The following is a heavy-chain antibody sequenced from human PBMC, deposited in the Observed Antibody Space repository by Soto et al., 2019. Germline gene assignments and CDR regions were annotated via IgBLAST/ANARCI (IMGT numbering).Heavy chain of an antibody. J-gene: IGHJ6*02. CDR1: GASVSGDY. D-gene: IGHD1-20*01. CDR3: ARGRITIALYYYYYCMDV. Sequence: PSETLSLTCAVSGASVSGDYWSWVRQPPGKGLEWVGEIIPSGSTTYNPSLKSRLSFSLDTSNNHFSLNLSSVSAADTAVYYCARGRITIALYYYYYCMDVWGQGTTVTVSS. CDR2: IIPSGST. V-gene: IGHV4-34*01.